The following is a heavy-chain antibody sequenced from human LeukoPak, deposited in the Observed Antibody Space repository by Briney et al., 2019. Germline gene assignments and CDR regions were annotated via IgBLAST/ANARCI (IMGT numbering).Heavy chain of an antibody. D-gene: IGHD6-19*01. CDR1: GGSFRGYY. J-gene: IGHJ4*02. CDR3: ARGFPYSSGWAIDY. CDR2: INHSGST. V-gene: IGHV4-34*01. Sequence: PSETLSLTCAVYGGSFRGYYWCWIRQPPGKGLEWIGEINHSGSTNYNPSLKSRVNISVDTSKNQFSLKLSSVTAADTAVYYCARGFPYSSGWAIDYWGQGTLVTVSS.